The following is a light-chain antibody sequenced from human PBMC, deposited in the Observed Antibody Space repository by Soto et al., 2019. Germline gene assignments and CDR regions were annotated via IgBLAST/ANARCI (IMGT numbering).Light chain of an antibody. Sequence: EIVMTQSPATLSVSPGERATLSCRASQSVSSNLAWYQQKPCQAPRLLIYGASTRATGIPARFSGSGSGTEFTLTISSLQSEDFEVYYCQQYNNCPPLTFGGGTKVDIK. CDR2: GAS. V-gene: IGKV3-15*01. CDR3: QQYNNCPPLT. J-gene: IGKJ4*01. CDR1: QSVSSN.